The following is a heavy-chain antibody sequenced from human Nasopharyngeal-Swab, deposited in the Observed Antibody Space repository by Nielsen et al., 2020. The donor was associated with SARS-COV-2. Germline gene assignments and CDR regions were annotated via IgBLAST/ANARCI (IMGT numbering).Heavy chain of an antibody. V-gene: IGHV1-2*06. CDR2: INPNSGDT. Sequence: ASVKVSCKASGYTFTDYFMHWVRQAPGQGLEWMGRINPNSGDTKYAEIFRDRVTVTRDTSITTVYMELSSLRSDETAVYYCARDDGDVPGMTGSGPPGGYWGQGTLVTVSS. J-gene: IGHJ4*02. D-gene: IGHD1-14*01. CDR3: ARDDGDVPGMTGSGPPGGY. CDR1: GYTFTDYF.